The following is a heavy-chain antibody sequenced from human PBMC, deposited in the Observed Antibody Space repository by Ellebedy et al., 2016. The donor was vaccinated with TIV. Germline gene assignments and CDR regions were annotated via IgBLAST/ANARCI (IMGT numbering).Heavy chain of an antibody. V-gene: IGHV3-74*01. CDR3: ARGWSTPDS. CDR1: GFTFSRHY. D-gene: IGHD2-15*01. CDR2: IKDDGSET. J-gene: IGHJ4*02. Sequence: GESLKISCVASGFTFSRHYMHWVRQAPGKGLVWVSRIKDDGSETSYVDSVKGRFTISRDNAQNTLFLQMNSLRVEDTAVYYCARGWSTPDSWGQGTLVIVSS.